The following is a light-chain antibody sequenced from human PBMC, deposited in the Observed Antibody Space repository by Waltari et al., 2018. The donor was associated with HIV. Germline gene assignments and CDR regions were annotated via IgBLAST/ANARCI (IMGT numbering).Light chain of an antibody. CDR1: QSLLHSNGYNY. CDR2: LGS. Sequence: DIVMTQSPLSLPVTPGEPASISCRSNQSLLHSNGYNYLDWYLQKPGQSPQLLIYLGSNRASGVPDRFSGSGSGTYVTLKISRVEAEDVGVYYCMQALQTPYTFGQGTKLEIK. J-gene: IGKJ2*01. V-gene: IGKV2-28*01. CDR3: MQALQTPYT.